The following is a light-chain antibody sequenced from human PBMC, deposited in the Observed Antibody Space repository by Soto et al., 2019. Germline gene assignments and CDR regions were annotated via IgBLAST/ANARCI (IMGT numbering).Light chain of an antibody. J-gene: IGLJ3*02. Sequence: QSVLTQPPSVSGAPGQRVTISCTGSSSNIGAGYDVHWYQQLPGTAPKLLISGNSNRPSGVPDRFSGSKSGTSASLAITGLQAEDAADYYCQSYDSSLSGWVFGGGTKLPVL. CDR2: GNS. V-gene: IGLV1-40*01. CDR3: QSYDSSLSGWV. CDR1: SSNIGAGYD.